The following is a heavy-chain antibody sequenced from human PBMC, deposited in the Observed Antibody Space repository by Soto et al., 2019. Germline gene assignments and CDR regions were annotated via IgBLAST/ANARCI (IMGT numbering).Heavy chain of an antibody. CDR1: GGSISSYY. CDR2: IFHSGSI. J-gene: IGHJ4*02. V-gene: IGHV4-59*08. CDR3: APGPFIRGAEYFFDD. Sequence: QVQLQESGPGVVKPSETLSLTCTVSGGSISSYYWSWIRQPPGKGLEWIGYIFHSGSINYNPSLKSRVTISVDSSKNQFSLRLNSVTAADTAVYYCAPGPFIRGAEYFFDDWGQGTLVTVSS. D-gene: IGHD3-10*01.